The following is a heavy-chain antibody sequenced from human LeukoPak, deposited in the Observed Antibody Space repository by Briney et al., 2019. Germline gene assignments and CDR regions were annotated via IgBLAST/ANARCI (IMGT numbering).Heavy chain of an antibody. Sequence: PSETLSLTCTVSGGSISSSSYYWGWIRQPPGKGLEWIGSIYYSGSTYYNPSLKSRVTISVDTSKNQFSLKLSSETAADTAVHYCARGNTHFDYWGQGTLVTVSS. CDR1: GGSISSSSYY. CDR3: ARGNTHFDY. CDR2: IYYSGST. D-gene: IGHD2/OR15-2a*01. V-gene: IGHV4-39*07. J-gene: IGHJ4*02.